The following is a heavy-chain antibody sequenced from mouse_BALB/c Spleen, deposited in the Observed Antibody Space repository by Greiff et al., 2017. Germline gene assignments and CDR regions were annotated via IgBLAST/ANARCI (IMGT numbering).Heavy chain of an antibody. CDR2: INSNGGST. CDR3: ARDRRSFDY. Sequence: EVKLVESGGGLVQPGGSLKLSCAASGFTFSSYGMSWVRQTPDKRLELVATINSNGGSTYYPDSVKGRFTISRDNAKNTLYLQMSSLKSEDTAMYYCARDRRSFDYWGQGTTLTVSS. CDR1: GFTFSSYG. V-gene: IGHV5-6-3*01. J-gene: IGHJ2*01.